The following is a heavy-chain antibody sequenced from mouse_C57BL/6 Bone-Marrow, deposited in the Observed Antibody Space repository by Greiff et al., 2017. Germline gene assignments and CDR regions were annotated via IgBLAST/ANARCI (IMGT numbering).Heavy chain of an antibody. CDR2: IDPSDSYT. D-gene: IGHD2-3*01. CDR3: ARRGWSFDY. Sequence: QVQLQQPGAELVKPGASVKLSCKASGYTFTSYWMQWVKQRPGQGLEWIGEIDPSDSYTNYNQKFKGKATLTVDTSSSTAYMQLSSLTSEDSAVYYCARRGWSFDYGGQGTTLTVSS. J-gene: IGHJ2*01. CDR1: GYTFTSYW. V-gene: IGHV1-50*01.